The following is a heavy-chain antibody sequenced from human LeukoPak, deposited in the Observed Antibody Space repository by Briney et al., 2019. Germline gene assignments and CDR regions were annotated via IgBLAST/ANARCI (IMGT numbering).Heavy chain of an antibody. J-gene: IGHJ4*02. CDR3: ARIGYYYDSSGYYYYYYFDY. CDR2: IYYSGST. Sequence: SETLSLTCTVSGGSISSYYWSWIRQPPGKGLEWIGYIYYSGSTNYNPSLKSRVTISVDTSKNQFSLKLSSVTAADTAVYYCARIGYYYDSSGYYYYYYFDYWGQGTLVTVSS. D-gene: IGHD3-22*01. V-gene: IGHV4-59*01. CDR1: GGSISSYY.